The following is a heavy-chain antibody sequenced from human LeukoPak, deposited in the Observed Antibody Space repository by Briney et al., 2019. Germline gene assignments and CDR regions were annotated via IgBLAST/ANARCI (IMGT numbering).Heavy chain of an antibody. D-gene: IGHD2-2*01. CDR3: ARDRPNPEYCSSTSCLDDWFDP. J-gene: IGHJ5*02. CDR1: GGSFSGYY. V-gene: IGHV4-4*07. Sequence: SETLSLTCAVYGGSFSGYYWSWIRQPAGKGLEWIGRIYTSGSTNYNPSLKSRVTMSVDTSKNQFSLKLSSVTAADTAVYYCARDRPNPEYCSSTSCLDDWFDPWGQGTLVTVSS. CDR2: IYTSGST.